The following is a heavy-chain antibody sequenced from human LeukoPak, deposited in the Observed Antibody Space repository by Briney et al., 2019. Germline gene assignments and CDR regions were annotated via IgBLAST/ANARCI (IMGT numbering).Heavy chain of an antibody. Sequence: PSETLSLTCTVSGGSISGYYWSWIRQPPGKGLEWVGYIYYTGTTCYNPSLTSRVTISVDTSNNQFSLNLRSVTAADTAVYYCATTTSGGDAFDIWGQGTMVTVSS. J-gene: IGHJ3*02. CDR3: ATTTSGGDAFDI. V-gene: IGHV4-59*01. D-gene: IGHD1-26*01. CDR1: GGSISGYY. CDR2: IYYTGTT.